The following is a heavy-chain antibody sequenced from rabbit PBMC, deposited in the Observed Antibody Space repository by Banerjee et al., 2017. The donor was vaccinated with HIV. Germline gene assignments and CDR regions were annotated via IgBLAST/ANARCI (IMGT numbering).Heavy chain of an antibody. D-gene: IGHD4-1*01. CDR1: GFDFSSTYY. CDR3: ARDLAGVIGWNFNL. Sequence: QSLEESGGGLGQPEGSLTLTCKASGFDFSSTYYMRWVRQAPGKGLEWIACIYGGSSGTTYYASWAKGRFTISKTSSTTVTLQMTSLTAADTATYFCARDLAGVIGWNFNLWGQGTLVTVS. J-gene: IGHJ4*01. CDR2: IYGGSSGTT. V-gene: IGHV1S40*01.